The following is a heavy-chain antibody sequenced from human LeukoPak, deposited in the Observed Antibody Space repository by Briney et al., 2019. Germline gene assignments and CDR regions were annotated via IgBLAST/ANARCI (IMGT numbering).Heavy chain of an antibody. CDR1: GFTFSSYG. J-gene: IGHJ4*02. CDR3: ARSSSWSYYFDY. D-gene: IGHD6-13*01. CDR2: ISYDGSNK. Sequence: QAGGSLRLSCAASGFTFSSYGMHWVRQAPGKGLEWVAVISYDGSNKYYADSVKGRFTISRDNSKNTLYLQMNSLRAEDTAVYYCARSSSWSYYFDYWGQGTLVTVSS. V-gene: IGHV3-30*03.